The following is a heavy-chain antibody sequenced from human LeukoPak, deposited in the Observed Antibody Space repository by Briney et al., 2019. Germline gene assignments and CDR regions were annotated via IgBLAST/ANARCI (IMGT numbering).Heavy chain of an antibody. Sequence: GGSLRLSCATSGFSFTDYPMNWVRQAPGKGLEWISNIRTTAEGAKYAYYADSVKGRVTISRDDGKNTLYLHMNSLRDDDTAVYYCEADLRYAFDYWGQGILVTVSS. D-gene: IGHD3-9*01. J-gene: IGHJ4*02. CDR2: IRTTAEGAKYA. V-gene: IGHV3-48*02. CDR1: GFSFTDYP. CDR3: EADLRYAFDY.